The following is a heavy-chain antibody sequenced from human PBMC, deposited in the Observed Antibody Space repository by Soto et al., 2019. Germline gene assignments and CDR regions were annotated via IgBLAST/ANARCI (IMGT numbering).Heavy chain of an antibody. D-gene: IGHD7-27*01. CDR3: AHRGYMYGNWDHGYFDY. V-gene: IGHV2-5*02. Sequence: QITLKESGPTRVKPTQTLALTCTFSGFSLTTSGVGVGWIRKTPGKALEWLAVIYWDDDKRYNPSPKNRLTITKETSKNQVVLIMADMDPVDTGTYFCAHRGYMYGNWDHGYFDYWGQGTLVTVSS. CDR2: IYWDDDK. J-gene: IGHJ4*01. CDR1: GFSLTTSGVG.